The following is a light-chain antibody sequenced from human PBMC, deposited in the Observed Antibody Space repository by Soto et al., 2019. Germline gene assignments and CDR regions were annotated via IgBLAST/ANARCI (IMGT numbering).Light chain of an antibody. CDR1: QSISSW. J-gene: IGKJ1*01. Sequence: DIQMTQSPSTLSASVGDRVTITCRASQSISSWLAWYQQKPGKAPKLLIYDASSLESGVPSRFSGSGSGTEFTLTISSLQPDDFATYYCQQCNSYSPTFGQGTKVDI. CDR2: DAS. V-gene: IGKV1-5*01. CDR3: QQCNSYSPT.